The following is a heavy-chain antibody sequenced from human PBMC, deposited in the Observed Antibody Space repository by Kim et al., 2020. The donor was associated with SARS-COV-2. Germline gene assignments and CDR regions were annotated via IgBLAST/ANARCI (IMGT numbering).Heavy chain of an antibody. Sequence: YNNYADSVKGRFTISRDNAKNSLYLPMNSLRAEDTAVYYCARDRIAAAGPWGQGTLVTVSS. CDR3: ARDRIAAAGP. J-gene: IGHJ5*02. D-gene: IGHD6-13*01. CDR2: YN. V-gene: IGHV3-11*05.